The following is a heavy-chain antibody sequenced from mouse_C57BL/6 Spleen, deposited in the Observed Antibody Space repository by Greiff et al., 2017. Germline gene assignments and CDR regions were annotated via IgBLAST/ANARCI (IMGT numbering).Heavy chain of an antibody. Sequence: EVQLQQSGPGLVKPSQSLSLTCSVTGYSFTSGYYWNWLRQFPGNKLEWMGYISYDGSNNYNPSLKNRISITRDTSKNQFFLKLNSVTTEDTATYYCARGRDVYYFDYWGQGTTLTVSS. CDR3: ARGRDVYYFDY. CDR1: GYSFTSGYY. J-gene: IGHJ2*01. CDR2: ISYDGSN. D-gene: IGHD3-3*01. V-gene: IGHV3-6*01.